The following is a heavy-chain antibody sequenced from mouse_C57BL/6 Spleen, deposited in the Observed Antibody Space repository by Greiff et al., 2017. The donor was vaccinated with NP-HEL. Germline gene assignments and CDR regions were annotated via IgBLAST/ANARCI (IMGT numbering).Heavy chain of an antibody. CDR2: IYPGNSDT. V-gene: IGHV1-5*01. CDR1: GYTFTSYW. J-gene: IGHJ2*01. Sequence: EVQGVESGTVLARPGASVKMSCKTSGYTFTSYWMHWVKQRPGQGLEWIGAIYPGNSDTSYNQKFKGKAKLTAVTSASTAYMELSSLTNEDSAVYYCTREDYSYYGSSPYYFDYWGQGTTLTVSS. CDR3: TREDYSYYGSSPYYFDY. D-gene: IGHD1-1*01.